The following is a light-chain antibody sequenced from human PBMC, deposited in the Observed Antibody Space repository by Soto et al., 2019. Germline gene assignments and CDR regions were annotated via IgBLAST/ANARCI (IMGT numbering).Light chain of an antibody. Sequence: QSALTQPRSVSGSPGQSVTISCTGTNSDVGGYNYVSWYQQYPGKAPKLMISGVSERASGVPDRFSGSKSGNTASLTISGLQAEDEADYYCCSYVDTDTWVFGGGTQLTVL. J-gene: IGLJ3*02. CDR1: NSDVGGYNY. CDR2: GVS. V-gene: IGLV2-11*01. CDR3: CSYVDTDTWV.